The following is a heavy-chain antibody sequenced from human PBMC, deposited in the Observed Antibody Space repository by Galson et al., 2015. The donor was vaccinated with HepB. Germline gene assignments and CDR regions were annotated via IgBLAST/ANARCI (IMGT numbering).Heavy chain of an antibody. CDR3: ARDPGLGDYGLYYGMDV. Sequence: SLRLSCAASGFTFSSYAMHWVRQAPGKGLEWVAVISYDGSNKYYADSVKGRFTISRDNSKNTLYLQMNSLRAEDTAVYYCARDPGLGDYGLYYGMDVWGQGTTVTVSS. CDR1: GFTFSSYA. D-gene: IGHD4-17*01. J-gene: IGHJ6*02. V-gene: IGHV3-30-3*01. CDR2: ISYDGSNK.